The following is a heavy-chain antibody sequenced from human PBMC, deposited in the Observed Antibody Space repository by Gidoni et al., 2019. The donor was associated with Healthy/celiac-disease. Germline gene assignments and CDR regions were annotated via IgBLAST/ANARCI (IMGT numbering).Heavy chain of an antibody. Sequence: QLHLQESGPGLVKPSETLSLTCTVSVCSISSSSYYWGWTRQPPGKGLEWIGSIYYSGSTYYNPSLKSRVTISVDTSKNQFSLKLSSVTAADTAVYYCARHHTDFWSGQYGMDVWGQGTTVTVSS. V-gene: IGHV4-39*01. CDR2: IYYSGST. CDR3: ARHHTDFWSGQYGMDV. D-gene: IGHD3-3*01. CDR1: VCSISSSSYY. J-gene: IGHJ6*02.